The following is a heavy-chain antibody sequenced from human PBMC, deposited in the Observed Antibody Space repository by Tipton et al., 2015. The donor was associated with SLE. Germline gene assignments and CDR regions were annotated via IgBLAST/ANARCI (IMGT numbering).Heavy chain of an antibody. V-gene: IGHV4-39*01. CDR2: LYHSGDT. J-gene: IGHJ4*02. Sequence: TLSLTCTVSGDSITSFNQYWGWIRQPPGRRLEYLASLYHSGDTYYNPSLRSRLTISVETSKKQFSLKLSSVTAADTAVYYCARGRDGYNSFDYWGQGILVTVSS. CDR1: GDSITSFNQY. CDR3: ARGRDGYNSFDY. D-gene: IGHD5-24*01.